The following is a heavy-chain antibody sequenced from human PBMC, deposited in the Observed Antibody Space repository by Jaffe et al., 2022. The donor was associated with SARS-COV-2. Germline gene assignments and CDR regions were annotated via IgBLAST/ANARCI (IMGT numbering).Heavy chain of an antibody. D-gene: IGHD3-16*01. V-gene: IGHV1-46*04. CDR1: GYTFTSYY. CDR3: ARDNSRGNSYYYYYMDV. J-gene: IGHJ6*03. CDR2: INPSGGST. Sequence: QVQLVQSGAEVKKPGASVKVSCKASGYTFTSYYMHWVRQAPGQGLEWMGIINPSGGSTSYAQKLQGRVTMTRDTSTSTVYMELSSLRSEDTAVYYCARDNSRGNSYYYYYMDVWGKGTTVTVSS.